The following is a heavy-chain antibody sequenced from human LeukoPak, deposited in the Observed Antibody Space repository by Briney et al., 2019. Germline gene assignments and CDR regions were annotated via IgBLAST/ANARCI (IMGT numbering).Heavy chain of an antibody. V-gene: IGHV3-21*01. Sequence: GGSLRLSCAASGFTFSIYRMNWVRQAPGKGLEWVSSISSSSSHIHYADSVQGRFTISRDNAKNSLYLQMNSLSAEATAVYYCARNRIVVAPAAPDSWGQGTLVTVSS. CDR3: ARNRIVVAPAAPDS. J-gene: IGHJ4*02. CDR1: GFTFSIYR. CDR2: ISSSSSHI. D-gene: IGHD2-2*01.